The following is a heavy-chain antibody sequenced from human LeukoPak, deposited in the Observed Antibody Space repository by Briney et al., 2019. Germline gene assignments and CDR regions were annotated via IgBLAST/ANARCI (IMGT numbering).Heavy chain of an antibody. V-gene: IGHV3-48*04. CDR2: ISSDSRTI. D-gene: IGHD1-1*01. Sequence: GGSLRLSCAASGFSFSSFDMNWVRQAPGKGLRWISFISSDSRTIYYADSVRGRFTISRDNAKNSLFLQMNTLSAEDTAVYYCARWNLGSDFWGQGTLVTVSS. CDR3: ARWNLGSDF. J-gene: IGHJ4*02. CDR1: GFSFSSFD.